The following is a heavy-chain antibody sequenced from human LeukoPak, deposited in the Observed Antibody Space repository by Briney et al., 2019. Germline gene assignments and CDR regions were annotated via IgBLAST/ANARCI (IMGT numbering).Heavy chain of an antibody. CDR3: ARDKNSGIYYIDY. D-gene: IGHD1-26*01. CDR2: IWYDGSNK. Sequence: PGGSLRLSCAASGFTFTNYGMHWVRQAPGKGLEWVAVIWYDGSNKYYADSVKGRFTISRDNSKNTLYLQMNSLRAEDTAVYYCARDKNSGIYYIDYWGQGTLVTVSS. V-gene: IGHV3-33*01. CDR1: GFTFTNYG. J-gene: IGHJ4*02.